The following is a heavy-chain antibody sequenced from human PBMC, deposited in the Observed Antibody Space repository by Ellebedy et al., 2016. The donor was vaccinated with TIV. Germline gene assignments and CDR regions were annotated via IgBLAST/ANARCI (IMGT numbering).Heavy chain of an antibody. J-gene: IGHJ4*02. Sequence: GGSLRLSCAASGFTFSSYSMNWVRQAPGKGLEWVSYISSSSSTIYYADSVKGRFTISRDNSKNTLYLQMNSLRAEDTAVYYCAKLYYGYEYWGQGTQVTVSS. CDR1: GFTFSSYS. CDR2: ISSSSSTI. CDR3: AKLYYGYEY. V-gene: IGHV3-48*01. D-gene: IGHD3-10*01.